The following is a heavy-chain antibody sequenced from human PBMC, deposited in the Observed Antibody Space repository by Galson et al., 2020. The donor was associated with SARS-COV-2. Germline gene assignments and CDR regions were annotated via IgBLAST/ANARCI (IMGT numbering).Heavy chain of an antibody. J-gene: IGHJ4*02. CDR1: GGSIRSDTYY. Sequence: SETLSLTCTVSGGSIRSDTYYWGWIRQPPGKGLEWIGSLDYSGGTHYKTSLKSRVTVSVDTSKNQVFLNLRSVTAADTAVYYCAREPAGYKIDSWGQGTLVTVSS. D-gene: IGHD5-12*01. CDR2: LDYSGGT. CDR3: AREPAGYKIDS. V-gene: IGHV4-39*07.